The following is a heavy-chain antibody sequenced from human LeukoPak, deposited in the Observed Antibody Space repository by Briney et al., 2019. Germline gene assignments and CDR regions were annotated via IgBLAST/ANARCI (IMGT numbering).Heavy chain of an antibody. Sequence: GSLRLSCAASGFTFSSHAMVWVRQAPGKGLEWVSFISHDGSESFHTESVKGRFTISRDNFKNTVDLQVSGLKEEDTAVYYCARDWGQRGVGATLANWGQGTLVIVSS. CDR1: GFTFSSHA. J-gene: IGHJ4*02. CDR3: ARDWGQRGVGATLAN. D-gene: IGHD1-26*01. V-gene: IGHV3-30-3*01. CDR2: ISHDGSES.